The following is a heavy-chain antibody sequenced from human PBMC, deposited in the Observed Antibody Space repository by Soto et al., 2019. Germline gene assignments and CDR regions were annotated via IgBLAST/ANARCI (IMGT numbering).Heavy chain of an antibody. CDR3: ARDSDYYDSSGYPIYYGIDV. D-gene: IGHD3-22*01. CDR2: IYSRGST. CDR1: GFTVSSNY. V-gene: IGHV3-53*01. J-gene: IGHJ6*02. Sequence: GGSLRLSCAASGFTVSSNYMSWVRQAPGKGLEWVSVIYSRGSTYYADSVKGRFTISRDNSKNTRYLQMNSLRAEDTAVYYCARDSDYYDSSGYPIYYGIDVWGQGTTVTVSS.